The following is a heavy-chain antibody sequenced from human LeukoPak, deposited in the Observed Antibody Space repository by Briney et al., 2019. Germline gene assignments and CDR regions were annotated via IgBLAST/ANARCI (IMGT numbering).Heavy chain of an antibody. Sequence: ASVKVSCKASGYTFTSYAMHWVRQAPGQRLEWMGWINAGNGNTKYSQKFQGRVTITRDTSASTAYMELSSLRSEDTAVYYCAREPSSSWEHNWFDPWGQGTLVTVSS. CDR2: INAGNGNT. V-gene: IGHV1-3*01. CDR3: AREPSSSWEHNWFDP. CDR1: GYTFTSYA. J-gene: IGHJ5*02. D-gene: IGHD6-13*01.